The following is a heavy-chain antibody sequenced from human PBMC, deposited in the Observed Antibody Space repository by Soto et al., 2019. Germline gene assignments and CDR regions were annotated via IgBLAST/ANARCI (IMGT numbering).Heavy chain of an antibody. V-gene: IGHV1-2*04. Sequence: GASVKVSCKASGYTFTGYYMHWVRQAPGQGLEWMGWINPNSGGTNYAQKFQGWATMTRDTSISTAYMELSRLRSDDTAVYYCATALNRDGYNYWGIDYWGQGTLVTVSS. D-gene: IGHD5-12*01. CDR1: GYTFTGYY. J-gene: IGHJ4*02. CDR2: INPNSGGT. CDR3: ATALNRDGYNYWGIDY.